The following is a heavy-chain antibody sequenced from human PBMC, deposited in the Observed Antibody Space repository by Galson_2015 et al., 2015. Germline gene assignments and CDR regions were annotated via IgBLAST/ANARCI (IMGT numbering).Heavy chain of an antibody. V-gene: IGHV3-23*01. D-gene: IGHD6-13*01. J-gene: IGHJ6*02. CDR3: AKVGSGERAAGTRYGMDV. Sequence: SLRLSCAASGFTFSSYAMSWVRQAPGKGLEWVSAISGSGGSTYYADSVKGRFTISRDNSKNTLYLQMNSLRAEDTAVYYCAKVGSGERAAGTRYGMDVWGQGTTVTVSS. CDR2: ISGSGGST. CDR1: GFTFSSYA.